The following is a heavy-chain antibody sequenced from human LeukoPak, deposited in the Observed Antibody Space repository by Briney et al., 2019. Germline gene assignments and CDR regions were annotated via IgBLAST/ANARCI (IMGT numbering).Heavy chain of an antibody. CDR2: ISTDNSYR. CDR1: GFSLSSYS. Sequence: PGGSLRLSCAASGFSLSSYSMNWIRQAPGKGLEWVSSISTDNSYRHYADSVKGRFTISRDNPKNSLYLQMNTLRAEDTAVYYCARDPVGATGGDYWGQGTLVTVSS. J-gene: IGHJ4*02. D-gene: IGHD1-26*01. CDR3: ARDPVGATGGDY. V-gene: IGHV3-21*06.